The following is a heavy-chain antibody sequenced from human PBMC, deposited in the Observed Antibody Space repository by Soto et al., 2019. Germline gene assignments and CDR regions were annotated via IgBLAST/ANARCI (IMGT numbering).Heavy chain of an antibody. CDR1: GLTFGPYT. J-gene: IGHJ4*02. CDR2: ISYDGSNQ. V-gene: IGHV3-30-3*01. CDR3: ARGGGFCGADCYKGGIDY. D-gene: IGHD2-21*02. Sequence: PGGSLRLSCAASGLTFGPYTMHWVRQTPGKGLEWVAVISYDGSNQYYADSVRGRFTISRDNSKSTGVLQMNNLRAGDTALYYCARGGGFCGADCYKGGIDYWGQGTLVTVSS.